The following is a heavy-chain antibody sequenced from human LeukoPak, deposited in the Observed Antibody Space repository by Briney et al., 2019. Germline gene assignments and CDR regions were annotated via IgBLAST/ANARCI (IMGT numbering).Heavy chain of an antibody. CDR1: RYSISSGYY. D-gene: IGHD2-21*02. J-gene: IGHJ5*02. Sequence: IPSETLSLTCSVSRYSISSGYYWAWIRQPPGKGLEWIGSIYHSGSAYYNASLKSRVTISVDTSKNQFSLKLSSVTAADTAVYYCARAYCGGDCYSNWFDPWGREPWSPSPQ. CDR3: ARAYCGGDCYSNWFDP. V-gene: IGHV4-38-2*02. CDR2: IYHSGSA.